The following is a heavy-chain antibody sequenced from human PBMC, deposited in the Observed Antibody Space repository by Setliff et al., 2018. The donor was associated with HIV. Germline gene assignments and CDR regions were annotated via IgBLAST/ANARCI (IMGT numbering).Heavy chain of an antibody. Sequence: PGESLKISCQASGYTFTNYWIGWVRQMPGKGLEWMGIIYPGDSATSYSPSFQGQVTISADKSISTAYLQWSSLKASDTAMYYCARHLGLPDATDYMDVWGKGTTVTVSS. V-gene: IGHV5-51*01. CDR3: ARHLGLPDATDYMDV. CDR1: GYTFTNYW. D-gene: IGHD2-2*01. CDR2: IYPGDSAT. J-gene: IGHJ6*03.